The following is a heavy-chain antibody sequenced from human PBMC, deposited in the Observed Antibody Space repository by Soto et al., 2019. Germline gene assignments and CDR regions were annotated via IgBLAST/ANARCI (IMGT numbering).Heavy chain of an antibody. CDR3: AKVIESSGWSEGY. V-gene: IGHV3-23*01. J-gene: IGHJ4*02. D-gene: IGHD6-19*01. Sequence: EVQLLESGGGLVQPGGSLRLSCAASGFTFSSYAMSWVRQAPGKGLEWVSAISGSGGSTYYADSVKGRFTISRDNSKNTMYLQMNSLRAEDTAVYDCAKVIESSGWSEGYWGPGTRVTVSA. CDR1: GFTFSSYA. CDR2: ISGSGGST.